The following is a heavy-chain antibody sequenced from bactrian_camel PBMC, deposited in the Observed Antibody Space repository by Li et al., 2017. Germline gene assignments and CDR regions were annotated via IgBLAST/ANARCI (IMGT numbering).Heavy chain of an antibody. CDR2: IDSDGIA. CDR1: GSIYDTMC. V-gene: IGHV3S53*01. CDR3: AAALQPSDECLLIESQYHY. Sequence: HVQLVESGGGSVQPGGSLRLSCASSGSIYDTMCMGWVRQAPGKEREGVAAIDSDGIASYADPVKGRFAISQDNAENTMYLQMTSLKTDDTAMYYCAAALQPSDECLLIESQYHYWGQGTQVTVS. J-gene: IGHJ4*01.